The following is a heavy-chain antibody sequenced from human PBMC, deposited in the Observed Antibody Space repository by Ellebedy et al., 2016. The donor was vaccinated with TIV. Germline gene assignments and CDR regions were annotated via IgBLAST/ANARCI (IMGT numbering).Heavy chain of an antibody. J-gene: IGHJ3*02. CDR2: ISSSSSYI. V-gene: IGHV3-21*01. Sequence: GESLKISCAASGFTFSSYSMNWVRQAPGKGLEWVSSISSSSSYIYYADSVKGRFTISRDNAKNSLYLQMNSLRAEDTAVYYCARDSKAVSYGYVPDAFDIWGQGTMVTVSS. D-gene: IGHD5-18*01. CDR1: GFTFSSYS. CDR3: ARDSKAVSYGYVPDAFDI.